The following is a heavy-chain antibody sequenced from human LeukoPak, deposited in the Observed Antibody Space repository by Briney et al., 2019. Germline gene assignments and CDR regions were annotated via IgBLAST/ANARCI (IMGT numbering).Heavy chain of an antibody. CDR2: IYYSGST. CDR1: GGSISSYY. Sequence: PSETLSLTCTVSGGSISSYYWSWIRQPPGKGLEWIGYIYYSGSTNYNPSLKSRVTISVDTSKNQFSLKLSSVTAADTAVYYCARGVIGWFDAFDIWGQGTMVTVSS. J-gene: IGHJ3*02. CDR3: ARGVIGWFDAFDI. D-gene: IGHD2/OR15-2a*01. V-gene: IGHV4-59*01.